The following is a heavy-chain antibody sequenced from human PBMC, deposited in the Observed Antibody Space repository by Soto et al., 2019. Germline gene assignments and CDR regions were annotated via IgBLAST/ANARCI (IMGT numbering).Heavy chain of an antibody. J-gene: IGHJ6*01. CDR1: GYTFTSYD. Sequence: ASVKVSCKASGYTFTSYDINWVRQATGQGLEWMGWMNPNSGNTGNVQKFQGRVTLTRNSSIRTAYMELSSLRSEDTPVYLCARERRGMDVWGQGTTVTVSS. V-gene: IGHV1-8*01. CDR3: ARERRGMDV. CDR2: MNPNSGNT.